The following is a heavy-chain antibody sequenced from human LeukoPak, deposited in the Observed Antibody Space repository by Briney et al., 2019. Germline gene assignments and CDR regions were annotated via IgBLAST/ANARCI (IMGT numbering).Heavy chain of an antibody. V-gene: IGHV2-5*01. CDR1: GFSLSTNAVG. CDR3: AYVPVNHDILTDDYKGQYYFDY. J-gene: IGHJ4*02. CDR2: IYCNDDK. Sequence: SGPTLVTPTQTLTLTCCFSGFSLSTNAVGVGWIRQPPGKALEWLALIYCNDDKHYSPSLKNRLTITKDTSKNQVVLTMTNMCPVDTATYYCAYVPVNHDILTDDYKGQYYFDYWGLGTLVTVSS. D-gene: IGHD3-9*01.